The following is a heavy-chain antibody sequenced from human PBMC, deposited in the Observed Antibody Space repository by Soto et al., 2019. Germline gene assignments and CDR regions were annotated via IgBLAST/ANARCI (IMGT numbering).Heavy chain of an antibody. CDR2: VPYHGTNI. CDR3: AKGLYASGSPYYFDY. V-gene: IGHV3-30*18. CDR1: GFTFSSYG. J-gene: IGHJ4*02. D-gene: IGHD3-10*01. Sequence: QVQLVESGGGVVQPGRSLRLSCAASGFTFSSYGMHWVRQAPGKGLEWVAVVPYHGTNIYYADSVKGRFTISRDNSKKALYLQMNSLRAEDTAMYYCAKGLYASGSPYYFDYWGQGTLVTVSS.